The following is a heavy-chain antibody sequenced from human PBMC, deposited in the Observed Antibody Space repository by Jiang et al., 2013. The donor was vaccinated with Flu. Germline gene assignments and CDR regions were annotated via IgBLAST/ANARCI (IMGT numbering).Heavy chain of an antibody. J-gene: IGHJ5*01. CDR2: IDWNDNT. Sequence: KPTQTLTLTCTFSGFSLSTSGMRVSWIRQPPGKALEWLARIDWNDNTVYNTSLKTRLTISKDASKDQVVLEMADMDPLDTATYYCVRTKTSGAEVWFDSWGQGTLVTVSS. CDR3: VRTKTSGAEVWFDS. V-gene: IGHV2-70*04. CDR1: GFSLSTSGMR. D-gene: IGHD6-19*01.